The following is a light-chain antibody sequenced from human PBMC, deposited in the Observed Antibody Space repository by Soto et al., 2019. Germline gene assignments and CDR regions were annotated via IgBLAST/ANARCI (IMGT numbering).Light chain of an antibody. CDR3: QQANSFPIT. Sequence: IPVTPSPAAVSACFVDIVTMTFRASQGISSWLAWYQQKPGKAPKLLIYAASSLQSGVPSRFSGSGSGTDFTLTISSLQPEDFATYYCQQANSFPITFGQGTRLEIK. CDR1: QGISSW. CDR2: AAS. J-gene: IGKJ5*01. V-gene: IGKV1-12*01.